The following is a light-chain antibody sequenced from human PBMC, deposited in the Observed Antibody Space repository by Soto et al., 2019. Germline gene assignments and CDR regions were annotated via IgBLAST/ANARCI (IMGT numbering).Light chain of an antibody. J-gene: IGLJ2*01. CDR3: GTWDSSLRPGGVV. Sequence: QSVLTQPPSVSAAPGQKVTISCSGTYSNIGSNYVSWYQQLPGTAPKLLIYQNNKRPSGIPYRFSGSRSGASATLGITGLQTGDEADYYCGTWDSSLRPGGVVFGGGTKVTVL. CDR1: YSNIGSNY. CDR2: QNN. V-gene: IGLV1-51*02.